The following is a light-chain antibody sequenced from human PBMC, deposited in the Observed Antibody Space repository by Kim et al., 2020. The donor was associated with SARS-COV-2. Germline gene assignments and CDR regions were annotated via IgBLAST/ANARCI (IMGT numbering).Light chain of an antibody. V-gene: IGLV3-21*04. Sequence: SYELTQPPSVSVAPGKTARITCGGNNIGSKSVHWYQQKPGQAPVLVIYYDSDRPSGIPERFSGSNSGNTATLTISRVEAGDEADYYCQVWDSSGDHYVF. CDR3: QVWDSSGDHYV. CDR2: YDS. J-gene: IGLJ1*01. CDR1: NIGSKS.